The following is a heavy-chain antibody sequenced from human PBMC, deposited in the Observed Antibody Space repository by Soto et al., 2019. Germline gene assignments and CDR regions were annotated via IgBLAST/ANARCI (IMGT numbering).Heavy chain of an antibody. J-gene: IGHJ4*02. V-gene: IGHV4-31*03. CDR2: IYYSART. Sequence: QVQLQESGPGLVQPSPTLSLTCTVSGGSLSGGGYYWSWLRQHPGTGLVWIGYIYYSARTYYNPSLKSRVTISVDSSKYQLSLKLSSVTAADTAVYYCARDASWGRAMGLYGGQGTLVTVSS. D-gene: IGHD5-18*01. CDR3: ARDASWGRAMGLY. CDR1: GGSLSGGGYY.